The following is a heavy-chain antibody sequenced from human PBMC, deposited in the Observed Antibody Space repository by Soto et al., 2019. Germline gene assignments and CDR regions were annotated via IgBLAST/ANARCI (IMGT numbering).Heavy chain of an antibody. CDR2: ISGYNGNS. CDR1: GYTFSNYG. J-gene: IGHJ4*02. CDR3: ARLGSGTYALDY. Sequence: QVQVVQSEAEVKKPGASVTVSCNVSGYTFSNYGVTWVRQAPRQGLEWMGWISGYNGNSNHAQKFQGRVTMTTDTSTSTAYLELRNLRSDDTALYYCARLGSGTYALDYWGRGTQVTVS. D-gene: IGHD3-10*01. V-gene: IGHV1-18*01.